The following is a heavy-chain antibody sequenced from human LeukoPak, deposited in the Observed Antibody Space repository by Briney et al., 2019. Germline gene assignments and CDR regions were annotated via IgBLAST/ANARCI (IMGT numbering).Heavy chain of an antibody. CDR2: IIPIFGTA. Sequence: SVKVSCRASGYTFTSYYMHWVRQAPGQGLEWMGGIIPIFGTANYAQKFQGRVTITADKSTSTAYMELSSLRSEDTAVYYCARGYYDFWSGDYYYYYMDVWGKGTTVTVSS. CDR1: GYTFTSYY. V-gene: IGHV1-69*06. D-gene: IGHD3-3*01. J-gene: IGHJ6*03. CDR3: ARGYYDFWSGDYYYYYMDV.